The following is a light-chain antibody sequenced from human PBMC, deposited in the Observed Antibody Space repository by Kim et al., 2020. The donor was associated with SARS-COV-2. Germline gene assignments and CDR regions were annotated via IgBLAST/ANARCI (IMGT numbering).Light chain of an antibody. Sequence: EVVLTQSPGTVSLSPGERVTLSCRASQSLSNNYLAWYQQRPGQAPRLLIYGASNRATGIPDRFTGSGTGTDFTLTINRLEPDDFVLYFCQQFHSLPWTFGRGTKVDIK. CDR3: QQFHSLPWT. J-gene: IGKJ1*01. V-gene: IGKV3-20*01. CDR2: GAS. CDR1: QSLSNNY.